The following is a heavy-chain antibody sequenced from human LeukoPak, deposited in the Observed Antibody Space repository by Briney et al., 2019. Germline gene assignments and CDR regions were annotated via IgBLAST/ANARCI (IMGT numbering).Heavy chain of an antibody. Sequence: ASVKVSCKASGYAFTSYGISWVRQAPGQGLEWMGWISAYNGNTNYAQKLQGRVTMTTDTSTSTAYMELRSLRSDDTAVYYCARDGNYCSGGSCYVNWFDPWGQGTLVTVSS. CDR2: ISAYNGNT. J-gene: IGHJ5*02. CDR3: ARDGNYCSGGSCYVNWFDP. V-gene: IGHV1-18*01. CDR1: GYAFTSYG. D-gene: IGHD2-15*01.